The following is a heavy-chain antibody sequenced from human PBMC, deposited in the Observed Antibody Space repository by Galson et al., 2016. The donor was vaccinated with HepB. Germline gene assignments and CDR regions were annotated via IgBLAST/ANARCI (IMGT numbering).Heavy chain of an antibody. Sequence: SETLSLTCVVSGGSISRNNWWSWVRQAPGKGLEWIGIIYYSGSSYYNPSLKSRVTISVDTSKNQFSLKLSSVTAADTAVYYCARHTYCGGGTCYGFFEYWGQGTLITVSS. CDR3: ARHTYCGGGTCYGFFEY. D-gene: IGHD2-15*01. CDR2: IYYSGSS. CDR1: GGSISRNNW. J-gene: IGHJ4*02. V-gene: IGHV4/OR15-8*01.